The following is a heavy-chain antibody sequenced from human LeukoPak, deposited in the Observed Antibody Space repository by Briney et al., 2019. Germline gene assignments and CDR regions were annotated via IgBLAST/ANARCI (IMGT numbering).Heavy chain of an antibody. CDR1: GFTFCSYG. D-gene: IGHD4-17*01. V-gene: IGHV3-30*18. Sequence: PGGSLRLSCAASGFTFCSYGMHWVRQAPGKGLEWVAVIAFDGTNKYYADSVKGRFTISRDNSKNTLYLQMNSLRAEDTAVYYCAKGTGGDYVPWVDYWGQGTLVTVSS. CDR3: AKGTGGDYVPWVDY. J-gene: IGHJ4*02. CDR2: IAFDGTNK.